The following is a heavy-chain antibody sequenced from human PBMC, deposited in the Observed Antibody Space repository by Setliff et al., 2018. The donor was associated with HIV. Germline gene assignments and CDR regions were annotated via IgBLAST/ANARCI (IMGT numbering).Heavy chain of an antibody. CDR3: ARRGAMITFGGVYFNY. CDR2: INHSGST. V-gene: IGHV4-34*01. J-gene: IGHJ4*02. Sequence: PSETLSLTCAVYGGSFSGYYWSWIRQPPGKGLEWIGEINHSGSTNYNPSLKSRVTVSADTSKNQFSLKLRSVTAADTAVYYCARRGAMITFGGVYFNYWGQGTLVTVSS. CDR1: GGSFSGYY. D-gene: IGHD3-16*01.